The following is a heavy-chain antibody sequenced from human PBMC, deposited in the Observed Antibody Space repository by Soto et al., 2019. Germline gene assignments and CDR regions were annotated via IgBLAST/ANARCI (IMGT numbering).Heavy chain of an antibody. D-gene: IGHD6-19*01. CDR3: AKTGGSAWHLTY. CDR1: GFTFRNYA. Sequence: EVPLLESGGDSVQPGGSLRLSFAASGFTFRNYAMTWVRQAPGKGLEWVSHISGSGGGADYADSVKGRFTISRDNSKNTLYLQMNNLRVEDTALYYCAKTGGSAWHLTYWGQGTLVSVSS. V-gene: IGHV3-23*01. CDR2: ISGSGGGA. J-gene: IGHJ4*02.